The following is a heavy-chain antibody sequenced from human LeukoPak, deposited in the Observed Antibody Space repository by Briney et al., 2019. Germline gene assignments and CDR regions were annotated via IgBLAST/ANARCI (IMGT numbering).Heavy chain of an antibody. Sequence: SGGSLRLSCTASGFTFSSYTMSWVRQAPGQGPELIGHIRNAGDGYTTEYAASVKGRFTVSRDDSKNSLYLQMNSLKPEDTAVYYCVRNHRHWFDPWGQGTLVTVSS. V-gene: IGHV3-72*01. CDR3: VRNHRHWFDP. J-gene: IGHJ5*02. CDR1: GFTFSSYT. CDR2: IRNAGDGYTT.